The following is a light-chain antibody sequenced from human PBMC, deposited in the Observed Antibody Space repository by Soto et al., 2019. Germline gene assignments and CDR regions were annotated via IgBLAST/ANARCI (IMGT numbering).Light chain of an antibody. J-gene: IGKJ1*01. CDR3: QQYSRSSWS. Sequence: EIVLTQSPGTLSLSQGERATLSGRASQSVSSSYLAWYQQKPGQAPRLLIYGASSRATGIPDRFSGSGAETDCTLNISCLGTDDFTVSYCQQYSRSSWSFSQRTKVPIK. V-gene: IGKV3-20*01. CDR2: GAS. CDR1: QSVSSSY.